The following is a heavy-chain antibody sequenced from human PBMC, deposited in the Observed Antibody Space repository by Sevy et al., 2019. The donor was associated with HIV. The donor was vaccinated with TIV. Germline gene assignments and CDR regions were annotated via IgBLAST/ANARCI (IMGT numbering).Heavy chain of an antibody. Sequence: SETLSLTCTVSGGSISSGDYYWSWIRQPPGEGLEWIGYIYYSGSTYYNPSLKSRVTISVDTSKNQFSLKLSSVTAADTAVYYCARDLTRTITGTSGAVDVWGQGTTVTVSS. CDR1: GGSISSGDYY. J-gene: IGHJ6*02. D-gene: IGHD1-7*01. V-gene: IGHV4-30-4*01. CDR2: IYYSGST. CDR3: ARDLTRTITGTSGAVDV.